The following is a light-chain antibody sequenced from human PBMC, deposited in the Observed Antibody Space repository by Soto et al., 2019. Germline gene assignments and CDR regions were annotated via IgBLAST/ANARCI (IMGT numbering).Light chain of an antibody. Sequence: DSAMTQSPSSVSASVGDRVTISCQASQGISRSLAWYQQKPGKAPKLLIYAASSLQSGVPSRFSGSGFGTDFTLTISSLQPEDSAIYYCQQADTFPITFGQGTRLEI. J-gene: IGKJ5*01. CDR3: QQADTFPIT. CDR2: AAS. CDR1: QGISRS. V-gene: IGKV1D-12*01.